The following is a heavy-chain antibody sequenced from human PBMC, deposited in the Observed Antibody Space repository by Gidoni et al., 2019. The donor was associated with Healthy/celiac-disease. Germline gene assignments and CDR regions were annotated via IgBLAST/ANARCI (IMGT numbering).Heavy chain of an antibody. CDR1: RGSFSGYY. D-gene: IGHD3-16*02. V-gene: IGHV4-34*01. CDR2: INHSGST. Sequence: QVQLQQWGAGLLKPSETLSLTCSVYRGSFSGYYWRWIRQPPGKGLEWIGEINHSGSTNYNPSLKSRVTISVDTSKNQFSLKLSSVTAADTAVYYCARGKSYDYVWGSYRYSFDYWGQGTLVTVSS. J-gene: IGHJ4*02. CDR3: ARGKSYDYVWGSYRYSFDY.